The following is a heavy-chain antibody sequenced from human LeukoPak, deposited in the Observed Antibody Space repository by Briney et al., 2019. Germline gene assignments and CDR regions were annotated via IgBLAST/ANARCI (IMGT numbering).Heavy chain of an antibody. CDR2: INHSGST. CDR3: ARAPYYYDPPPDY. D-gene: IGHD3-22*01. Sequence: SETLSLTCAVYGGSFSGYYWSWIRQPPGKGLEWIGEINHSGSTNYNPSLKSRVTISVDTSKNQFSLKLSSVTAADTAVYYCARAPYYYDPPPDYWGQGTLVTVSS. CDR1: GGSFSGYY. J-gene: IGHJ4*02. V-gene: IGHV4-34*01.